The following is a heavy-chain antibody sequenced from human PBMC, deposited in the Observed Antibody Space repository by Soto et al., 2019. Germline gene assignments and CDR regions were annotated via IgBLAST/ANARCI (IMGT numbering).Heavy chain of an antibody. CDR2: INTDGSRT. J-gene: IGHJ5*02. CDR3: ARVKSGSYDWFDP. Sequence: EVPLVESGGGLGQPGGSLRLSCAASGFIFSTYWMHWVRQVPGKGLAWVSRINTDGSRTSYADSVKGRFTISRDNAKNTVYLQMNSLRAEDTAVYFCARVKSGSYDWFDPWGQGTLVTVSS. CDR1: GFIFSTYW. D-gene: IGHD3-10*01. V-gene: IGHV3-74*01.